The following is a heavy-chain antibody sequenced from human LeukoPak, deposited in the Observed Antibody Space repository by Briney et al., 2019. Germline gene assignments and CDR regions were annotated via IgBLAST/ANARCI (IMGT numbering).Heavy chain of an antibody. D-gene: IGHD1-14*01. Sequence: PSETRSLTCTVSGGSISNYYWTWIRQPAGKGLEWIGRIYSSGSTNYNPSLKSRVTMSVDTSKNQFSLKLTSVTAADTAVYYCAREGRKSQSGYWGQGTLVTVSS. CDR1: GGSISNYY. V-gene: IGHV4-4*07. J-gene: IGHJ4*02. CDR2: IYSSGST. CDR3: AREGRKSQSGY.